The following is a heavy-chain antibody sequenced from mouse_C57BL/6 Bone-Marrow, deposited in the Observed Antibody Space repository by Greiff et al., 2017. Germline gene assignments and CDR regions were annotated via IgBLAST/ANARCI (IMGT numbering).Heavy chain of an antibody. CDR2: INPGSGGT. CDR3: ARGEDLMVKGYFDY. Sequence: QVQLQQSGADLVRPGTSVKVSCKASGYAFTNYLIEWVKQRPGQGLEWIGVINPGSGGTNYNEKFKGKATLTADKSSSTAYMQLSSLTSGDSAVYFCARGEDLMVKGYFDYWGQGTTLTVSS. D-gene: IGHD2-2*01. CDR1: GYAFTNYL. J-gene: IGHJ2*01. V-gene: IGHV1-54*01.